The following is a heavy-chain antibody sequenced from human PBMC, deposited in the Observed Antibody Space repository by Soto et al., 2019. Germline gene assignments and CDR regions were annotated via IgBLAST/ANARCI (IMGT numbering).Heavy chain of an antibody. V-gene: IGHV4-34*01. Sequence: QVQLQQWGAGLLKPSETLSLSCGVYGGSFSAYHWSWISQPPGKGLEWIGEINHGGSTNYSPSLTSRVTMSLDTSKNLFSLKLSSVTAADTAVYYCVRVASGFGYWGQGTLVTVSS. CDR2: INHGGST. J-gene: IGHJ4*02. CDR1: GGSFSAYH. CDR3: VRVASGFGY.